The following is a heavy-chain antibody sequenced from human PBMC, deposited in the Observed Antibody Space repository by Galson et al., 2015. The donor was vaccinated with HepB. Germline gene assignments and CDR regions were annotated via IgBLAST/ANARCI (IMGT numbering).Heavy chain of an antibody. CDR2: ISYDGTNK. D-gene: IGHD6-13*01. Sequence: SLRLSCAASGFGFSSYGMQWVRQAPGRGLEWAAVISYDGTNKNYADSVKGRFTISRDNSKNTLFLQMNNLRIEDTAVYYCGGGHIAAAGTEYWGQGTLVTVSS. V-gene: IGHV3-30*03. CDR1: GFGFSSYG. CDR3: GGGHIAAAGTEY. J-gene: IGHJ4*02.